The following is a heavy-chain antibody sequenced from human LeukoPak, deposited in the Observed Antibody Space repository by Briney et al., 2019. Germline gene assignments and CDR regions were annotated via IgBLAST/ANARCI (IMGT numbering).Heavy chain of an antibody. CDR1: GYTFTSYG. D-gene: IGHD5-12*01. Sequence: ASVKVSCKASGYTFTSYGISWVRQAPGQGLEWMGWISAYNGNTNYAQKLQGRVTMTTDTSTSTAYMELRSLRSDDTAVYYCARCPHKQWLVSYYYGMDVWGKGTTVTASS. CDR3: ARCPHKQWLVSYYYGMDV. CDR2: ISAYNGNT. V-gene: IGHV1-18*04. J-gene: IGHJ6*04.